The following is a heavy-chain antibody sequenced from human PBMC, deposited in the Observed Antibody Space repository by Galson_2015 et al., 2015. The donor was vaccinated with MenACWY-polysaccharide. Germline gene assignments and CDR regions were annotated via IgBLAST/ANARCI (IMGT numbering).Heavy chain of an antibody. CDR2: ISGSGGTT. J-gene: IGHJ5*02. CDR1: GLTFNNYA. CDR3: AKSASGWYWFDP. Sequence: SLRLSCAASGLTFNNYAMSWVRQAPGKGLEWVSAISGSGGTTYHADSVKGRFTISRDNSKNTLSLQMNSLRAEDTAVYYCAKSASGWYWFDPWGQGTLVTVSS. D-gene: IGHD6-19*01. V-gene: IGHV3-23*01.